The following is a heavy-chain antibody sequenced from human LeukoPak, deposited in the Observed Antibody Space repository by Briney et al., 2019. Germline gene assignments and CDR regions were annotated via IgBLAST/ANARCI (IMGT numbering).Heavy chain of an antibody. CDR3: ARQRSSDLWFEELWDFDY. V-gene: IGHV4-39*01. CDR1: GGSICSSSYY. J-gene: IGHJ4*02. D-gene: IGHD3-10*01. Sequence: SETLSLTCTVSGGSICSSSYYWGWIRQAPGKGLVWNGSIYCSGGTYYNPSLKRRDSISVDTTKNQSSLKLSSVTAADTAVYYCARQRSSDLWFEELWDFDYWGQGTLVSVSS. CDR2: IYCSGGT.